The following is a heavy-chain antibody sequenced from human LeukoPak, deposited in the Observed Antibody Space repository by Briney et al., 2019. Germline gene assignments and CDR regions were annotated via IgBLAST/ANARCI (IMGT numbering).Heavy chain of an antibody. CDR2: ISTDARTI. CDR3: ARGSIRSRGCGDY. D-gene: IGHD3-3*02. CDR1: GFAFSTNW. V-gene: IGHV3-74*01. J-gene: IGHJ4*02. Sequence: GGSLRLSCTASGFAFSTNWMNWVRQAPGKGLVWVSHISTDARTITYADFVKGRFTISRDNAKNTLYLQMNSLRAEDTAVYYCARGSIRSRGCGDYWGQGTLVTVSS.